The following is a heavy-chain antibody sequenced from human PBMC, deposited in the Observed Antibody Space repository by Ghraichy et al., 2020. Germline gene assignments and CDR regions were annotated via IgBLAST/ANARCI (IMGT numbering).Heavy chain of an antibody. J-gene: IGHJ6*02. V-gene: IGHV3-15*01. CDR3: TWDWDFYYGMDV. CDR1: GFTFSDAW. CDR2: IKSKRGGGAT. D-gene: IGHD3/OR15-3a*01. Sequence: LSLTCVGSGFTFSDAWMNWVRQAPGKGLERVGRIKSKRGGGATDYAASVKGRFTISRDDSRNTLYLQMNSLKIEDTAVYYCTWDWDFYYGMDVWGQGTTVTVSS.